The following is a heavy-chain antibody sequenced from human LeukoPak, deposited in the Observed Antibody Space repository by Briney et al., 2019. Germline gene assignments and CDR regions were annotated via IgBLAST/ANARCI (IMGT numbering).Heavy chain of an antibody. V-gene: IGHV5-51*01. CDR2: TYPGDSDT. CDR3: ARRGYGDKYYYYYGMDV. Sequence: GESLKISCKGSGYSFTSYWIGWVRQMPGKGLEWMGITYPGDSDTRYSPSFQGQVTISADKSISTAYLQWSSLKASDTAMYYCARRGYGDKYYYYYGMDVWGKGTTVTVSS. D-gene: IGHD4-17*01. CDR1: GYSFTSYW. J-gene: IGHJ6*04.